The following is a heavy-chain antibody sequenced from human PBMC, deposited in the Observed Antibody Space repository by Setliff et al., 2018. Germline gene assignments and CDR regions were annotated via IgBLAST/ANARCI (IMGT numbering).Heavy chain of an antibody. D-gene: IGHD4-17*01. CDR1: GLAFSSYA. CDR2: IRGGGGGT. Sequence: PGGSLRLSCVGSGLAFSSYAMTWVRQAPGKGLEWLSAIRGGGGGTLYADSVKGRFTISGDNSQNTLYLQMNSLRVEDTAVYYCAKDPNGDYVGAFDSWGHGTLVTVSS. V-gene: IGHV3-23*01. CDR3: AKDPNGDYVGAFDS. J-gene: IGHJ5*01.